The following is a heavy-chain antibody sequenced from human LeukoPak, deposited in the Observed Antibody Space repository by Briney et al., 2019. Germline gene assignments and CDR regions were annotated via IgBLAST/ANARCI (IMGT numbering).Heavy chain of an antibody. J-gene: IGHJ4*02. V-gene: IGHV4-39*01. CDR2: ISYTGTT. D-gene: IGHD5-12*01. CDR3: ARRRIVATIDY. CDR1: VGSISISGYY. Sequence: SETLSLTCGVSVGSISISGYYCAWIRQPPGTGLEWIGSISYTGTTCYNASLKSRLTIAADRSNTQFSLKLTSVTAADTAVYYCARRRIVATIDYWGQGTLVTVSS.